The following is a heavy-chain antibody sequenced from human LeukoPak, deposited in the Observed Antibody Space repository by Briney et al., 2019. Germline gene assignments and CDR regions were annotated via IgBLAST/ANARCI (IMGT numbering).Heavy chain of an antibody. CDR2: NNHSGGT. D-gene: IGHD3-10*01. CDR1: GGSFSGYY. V-gene: IGHV4-34*01. CDR3: ARADTMVRGVPLHYHRMDV. J-gene: IGHJ6*02. Sequence: AETLSLTCAGYGGSFSGYYWSWLRQPPGKGLEWIGENNHSGGTNYNPSLKSRVTISVDTSKNQFSLKLSSLSAADAAVYYCARADTMVRGVPLHYHRMDVWGQGTTVTVPS.